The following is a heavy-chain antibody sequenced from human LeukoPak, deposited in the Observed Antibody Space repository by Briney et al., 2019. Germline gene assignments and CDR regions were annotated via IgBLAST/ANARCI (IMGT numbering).Heavy chain of an antibody. J-gene: IGHJ4*02. D-gene: IGHD6-19*01. CDR3: ASPIAVAGTLDY. CDR2: ISYDGSNK. CDR1: GFTFSSYA. V-gene: IGHV3-30*04. Sequence: GESLTLSCAASGFTFSSYAMHWVRQAPGKGLEWVAVISYDGSNKYYADSVKGRFTISRDNSKHTLYLQLHSPRAEDTAGYYCASPIAVAGTLDYWGQGTLVTVSS.